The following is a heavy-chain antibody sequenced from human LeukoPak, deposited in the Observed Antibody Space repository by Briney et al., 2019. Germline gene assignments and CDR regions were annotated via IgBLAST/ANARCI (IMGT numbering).Heavy chain of an antibody. CDR3: AKGDGGSCSSSSCSTYFDY. Sequence: GGSLRLSCADSGFTFSTYAMNWVRQAPGKGLEWVSAISGGGETTYNADSVKGRFIISRDNSKNTLYLQMKGLRAEDTAIYYCAKGDGGSCSSSSCSTYFDYWGQGTLVTVSS. CDR2: ISGGGETT. CDR1: GFTFSTYA. J-gene: IGHJ4*02. D-gene: IGHD2-15*01. V-gene: IGHV3-23*01.